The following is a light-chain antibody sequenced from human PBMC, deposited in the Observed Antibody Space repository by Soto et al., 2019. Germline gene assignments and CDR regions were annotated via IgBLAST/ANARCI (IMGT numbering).Light chain of an antibody. CDR3: CSYAGSVV. J-gene: IGLJ2*01. V-gene: IGLV2-11*01. CDR1: STDVGGYNY. CDR2: DVS. Sequence: QSVLTQPRSVSGSPGQSVTMSCTGTSTDVGGYNYVSWYQQHPGKAPKLMIYDVSRRPSGVPDRFSGSKSGNTASLTISGLQAEDEADYYCCSYAGSVVFGGGTKVTVL.